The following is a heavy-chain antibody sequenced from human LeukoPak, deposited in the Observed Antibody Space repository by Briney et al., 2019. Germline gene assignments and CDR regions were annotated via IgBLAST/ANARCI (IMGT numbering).Heavy chain of an antibody. J-gene: IGHJ4*02. V-gene: IGHV4-31*03. CDR1: GGSTSSGGYY. Sequence: PSQTLSLTCTVSGGSTSSGGYYWSWIRQHPGKGLEWIGYIYYSGSTYYNPSLKSRVTISVDTSKNQFSLKLSSVTAADTAVYYCARCPPIYYCSSTSCPEYYFDYWGQGTLVTVSS. CDR3: ARCPPIYYCSSTSCPEYYFDY. D-gene: IGHD2-2*01. CDR2: IYYSGST.